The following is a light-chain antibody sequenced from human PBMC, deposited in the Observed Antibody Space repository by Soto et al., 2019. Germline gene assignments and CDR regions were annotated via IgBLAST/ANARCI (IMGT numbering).Light chain of an antibody. J-gene: IGKJ2*02. CDR3: QQYYSTPGT. CDR1: RTVFYSSNNKNF. Sequence: DFVMTQSPDSLAASLGERATINCKSSRTVFYSSNNKNFLAWYQQKPGQPPKLLIYWASTRESGVPDRFSGSGSGTDFTLTISSLQAEDVAVYYCQQYYSTPGTFGQGTKLEIK. CDR2: WAS. V-gene: IGKV4-1*01.